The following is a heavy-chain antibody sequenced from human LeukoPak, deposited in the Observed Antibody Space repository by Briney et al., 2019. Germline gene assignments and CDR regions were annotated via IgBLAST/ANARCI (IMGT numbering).Heavy chain of an antibody. CDR1: GGSFSGYY. J-gene: IGHJ4*02. CDR3: ASFIVGATYFDY. V-gene: IGHV4-34*01. Sequence: PSETLSLTCAVYGGSFSGYYWSWIRQPPGKGLEWIGEINHSGSTNYNPSLKSRVTISVDTSKIQFSLKLSSVTAADTAVYYCASFIVGATYFDYWGLGTLVTVSS. CDR2: INHSGST. D-gene: IGHD1-26*01.